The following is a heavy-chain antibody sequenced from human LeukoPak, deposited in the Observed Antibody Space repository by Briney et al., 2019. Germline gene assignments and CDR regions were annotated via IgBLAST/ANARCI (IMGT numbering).Heavy chain of an antibody. CDR2: FDPEDGET. CDR1: GYTLTELS. CDR3: AIQGTSVTGSYYLQKHDAFDI. J-gene: IGHJ3*02. V-gene: IGHV1-24*01. Sequence: ASVKVSCKVFGYTLTELSMHWVRQAPGKGLEWMGGFDPEDGETIYAQKFQGRVTMTEDTSTDTAYMELSSLRSEDTAVYYCAIQGTSVTGSYYLQKHDAFDIWGQGTMVTVSS. D-gene: IGHD1-26*01.